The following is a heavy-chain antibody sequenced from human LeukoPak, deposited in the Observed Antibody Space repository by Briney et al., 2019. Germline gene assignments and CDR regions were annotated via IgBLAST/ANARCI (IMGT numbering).Heavy chain of an antibody. V-gene: IGHV3-23*01. CDR3: AKDREGGSGWYPYYFDY. CDR1: GFTFSSYA. D-gene: IGHD6-19*01. Sequence: PGGSLRLSCAASGFTFSSYAMSWVRQAPGKGPEWVSAISGSGGSTYYADSVKGRFTISRDNSKNTLYLQMNSLRAEDTAVYYCAKDREGGSGWYPYYFDYWGQGTLVTVSS. CDR2: ISGSGGST. J-gene: IGHJ4*02.